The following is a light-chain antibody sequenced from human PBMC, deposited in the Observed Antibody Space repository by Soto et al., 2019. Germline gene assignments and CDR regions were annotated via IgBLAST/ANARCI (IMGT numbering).Light chain of an antibody. CDR3: QQNKDWPGT. Sequence: EIVLTQSPATLSVSPGERVTLSCRASQSVSSYFAWYQQKPGPAPGLLIYDASTSATGIPVRFSGSGSGTEFTLAISSLQSEDFGVYHGQQNKDWPGTFGQGTKVDIK. J-gene: IGKJ1*01. CDR1: QSVSSY. V-gene: IGKV3-15*01. CDR2: DAS.